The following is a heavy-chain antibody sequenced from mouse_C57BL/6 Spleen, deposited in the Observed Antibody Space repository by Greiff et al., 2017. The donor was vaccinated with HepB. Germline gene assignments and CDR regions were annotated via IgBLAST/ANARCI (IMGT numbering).Heavy chain of an antibody. CDR2: IYIGNGYT. V-gene: IGHV1-58*01. D-gene: IGHD2-5*01. CDR3: ARGRYYSNYVRDAMDY. CDR1: GYTFTSYG. Sequence: EVQLQQSGAELVRPGSSVKMSCKTSGYTFTSYGINWVKQGPGQGLEWIGYIYIGNGYTAYNEKFKGKATLTSDTSSSTAYMQLSSLTSDDSAIYFCARGRYYSNYVRDAMDYWGQGTSVTVSS. J-gene: IGHJ4*01.